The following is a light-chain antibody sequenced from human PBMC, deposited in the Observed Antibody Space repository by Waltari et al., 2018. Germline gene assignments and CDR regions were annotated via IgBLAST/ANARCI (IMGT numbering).Light chain of an antibody. J-gene: IGLJ2*01. Sequence: QSVLTQPPSASGTPGQRVTISCSGSSSNIGSNSANWYQQLPGTAPKLLVYSDNRRPSGVPDRFSGSKSGTSASLAISGLQSEDEADYYCSAWDDSLKGVVFGGGTKLTVL. CDR1: SSNIGSNS. V-gene: IGLV1-44*01. CDR2: SDN. CDR3: SAWDDSLKGVV.